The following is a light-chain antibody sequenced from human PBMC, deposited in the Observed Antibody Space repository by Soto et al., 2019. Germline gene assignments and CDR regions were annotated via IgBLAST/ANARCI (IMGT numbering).Light chain of an antibody. Sequence: EVVLTQSPATLSLSLGERATLSCRASQSVSTYLAWYQKKPGQPPRLLIYDASKRATDIPTGFSGSGSGTDFSLTISSLATEDFAIYYCQQRGSWPLTFGGGTTVEIK. V-gene: IGKV3-11*01. CDR2: DAS. CDR1: QSVSTY. J-gene: IGKJ4*01. CDR3: QQRGSWPLT.